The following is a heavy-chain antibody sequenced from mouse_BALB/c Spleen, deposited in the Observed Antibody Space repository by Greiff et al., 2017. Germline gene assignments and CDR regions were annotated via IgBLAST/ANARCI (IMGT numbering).Heavy chain of an antibody. D-gene: IGHD1-1*01. J-gene: IGHJ3*01. CDR2: INPDSSTI. V-gene: IGHV4-1*02. CDR3: ARRGYYGSLWFAY. CDR1: GFDFSRYW. Sequence: DVMLVESGGGLVQPGGSLKLSCAASGFDFSRYWMSWVRQAPGKGLEWIGEINPDSSTINYTPSLKDKFIISRDNAKNTLYLQMSKVRSEDTALYYCARRGYYGSLWFAYWGQGTLVTVSA.